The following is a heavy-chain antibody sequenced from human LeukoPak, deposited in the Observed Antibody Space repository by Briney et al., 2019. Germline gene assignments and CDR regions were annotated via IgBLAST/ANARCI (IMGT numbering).Heavy chain of an antibody. CDR1: GYTFTGYY. CDR3: ATTTKTDYGDYSWSSTFDY. Sequence: GASVKVSCKASGYTFTGYYMHWVRQAPGQGLEWMGWINPNSGGTNYAQKFQGRVTMTEDTSTDTAYMELSSLRSEDTAVYYCATTTKTDYGDYSWSSTFDYWGQGTLVTVSS. CDR2: INPNSGGT. D-gene: IGHD4-17*01. V-gene: IGHV1-2*02. J-gene: IGHJ4*02.